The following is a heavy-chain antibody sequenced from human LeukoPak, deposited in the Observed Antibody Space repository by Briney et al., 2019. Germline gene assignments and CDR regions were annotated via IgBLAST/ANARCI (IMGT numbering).Heavy chain of an antibody. V-gene: IGHV3-23*01. CDR1: GFTFSRYA. D-gene: IGHD1-26*01. CDR2: ISTSVGST. CDR3: ATYRGDIREADFGY. Sequence: TGGSLRLSCAASGFTFSRYAISWVRQAPGKGLDWVSSISTSVGSTYYADSVKGRFTISRDNSKSTLYLQMNSLRDEDTAVYYCATYRGDIREADFGYWGQGTLVTVSA. J-gene: IGHJ4*02.